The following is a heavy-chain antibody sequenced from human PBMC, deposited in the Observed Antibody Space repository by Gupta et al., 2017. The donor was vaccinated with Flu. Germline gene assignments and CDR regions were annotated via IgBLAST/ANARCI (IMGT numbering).Heavy chain of an antibody. CDR2: ISNTDSYI. V-gene: IGHV3-21*06. J-gene: IGHJ4*02. CDR1: GFTFSYYA. CDR3: VRDRNTVPDY. D-gene: IGHD4-4*01. Sequence: EVQLVESGGGLVKPGGSLRLSCATSGFTFSYYAMNWVRQVPGKGLEWVSSISNTDSYIYYADSVKGRFTISRDNAKNSLHLQMDNLRAEDTAVYYCVRDRNTVPDYWGQGTLVTVSS.